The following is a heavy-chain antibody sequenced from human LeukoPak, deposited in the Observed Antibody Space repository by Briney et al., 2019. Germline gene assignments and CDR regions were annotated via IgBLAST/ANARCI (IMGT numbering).Heavy chain of an antibody. D-gene: IGHD1-26*01. CDR2: INAYNGNT. CDR3: ATDPSGRYYFDY. J-gene: IGHJ4*02. CDR1: GYTFTSYG. Sequence: ASVKVSCKASGYTFTSYGISWVRQAPGQGLEWMGWINAYNGNTNYAQKFQGRVTMTEDTSTDTAYTELSSLRSEDTAVYYCATDPSGRYYFDYWGQGTLVTVSS. V-gene: IGHV1-18*01.